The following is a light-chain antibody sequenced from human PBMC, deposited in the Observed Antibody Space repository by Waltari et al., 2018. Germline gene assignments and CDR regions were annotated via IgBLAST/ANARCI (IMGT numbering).Light chain of an antibody. CDR3: QTWGTGIVI. CDR2: LNSDGSH. J-gene: IGLJ2*01. V-gene: IGLV4-69*01. Sequence: QLLLTQSPSASASLGASVKLTCTLSSGHRSYAIAWYQQQPEKGRRYLMKLNSDGSHKKGDGIPDRFSGSSSGSERYLTISSLQSEDEADYYSQTWGTGIVIFGGGTKLTVL. CDR1: SGHRSYA.